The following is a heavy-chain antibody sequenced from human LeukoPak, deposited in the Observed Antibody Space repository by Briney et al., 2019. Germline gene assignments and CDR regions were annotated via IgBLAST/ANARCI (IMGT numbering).Heavy chain of an antibody. CDR3: TRDGSGW. J-gene: IGHJ4*02. D-gene: IGHD6-19*01. Sequence: GGSLRLSCAASGITFSSYWMSWVRQAPGKGLEWVANIKQDGSEKYYVGSVKGRFTISRDNTKNSLYLQMNSLTAEDTAVYYCTRDGSGWWGQGTLVTVSS. CDR2: IKQDGSEK. CDR1: GITFSSYW. V-gene: IGHV3-7*01.